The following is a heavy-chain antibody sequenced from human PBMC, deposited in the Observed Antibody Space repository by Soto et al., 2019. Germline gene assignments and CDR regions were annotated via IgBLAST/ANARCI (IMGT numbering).Heavy chain of an antibody. J-gene: IGHJ3*02. V-gene: IGHV1-2*02. CDR3: ARGGGVGVAGSAAFDM. Sequence: QLHLVQSGAVVKKPGASVTVSCSASGYPVTAYYMHWVRQAPGRGLEWMGGINPATGAAKYTQTLQGRATMTRDTSTSTVFMELSGLTSEDTAVFYCARGGGVGVAGSAAFDMWGQGTLVTVSS. D-gene: IGHD3-3*01. CDR1: GYPVTAYY. CDR2: INPATGAA.